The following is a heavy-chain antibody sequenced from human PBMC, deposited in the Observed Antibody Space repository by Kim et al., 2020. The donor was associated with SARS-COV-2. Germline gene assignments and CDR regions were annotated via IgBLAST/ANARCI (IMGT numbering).Heavy chain of an antibody. D-gene: IGHD3-10*01. Sequence: SETLSLTCTVSGGSISSGSYYWSWIRQPAGKGLEWIGRIYTSGSTNYNPSLKSRVTISVDTSKNQFSLKLSSVTAADTAVYYCARDPPYYYGSGSYWLGWYFDLWGRGTLVTVSS. V-gene: IGHV4-61*02. CDR1: GGSISSGSYY. CDR2: IYTSGST. J-gene: IGHJ2*01. CDR3: ARDPPYYYGSGSYWLGWYFDL.